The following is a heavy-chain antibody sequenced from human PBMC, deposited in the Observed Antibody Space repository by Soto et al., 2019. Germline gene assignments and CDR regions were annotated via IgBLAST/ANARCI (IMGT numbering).Heavy chain of an antibody. Sequence: VQLVETGGGLIQPGGSLRLSCAASGFTVSSNYMSWVRQAPGKGLEWVSVIYSGGSTYYADSVKGRFTISRDNSKNTLYLQMNSLRAEDTAVYYCARRADYYYYGMDVWGQGTTVTVSS. J-gene: IGHJ6*02. CDR3: ARRADYYYYGMDV. CDR2: IYSGGST. D-gene: IGHD6-13*01. V-gene: IGHV3-53*02. CDR1: GFTVSSNY.